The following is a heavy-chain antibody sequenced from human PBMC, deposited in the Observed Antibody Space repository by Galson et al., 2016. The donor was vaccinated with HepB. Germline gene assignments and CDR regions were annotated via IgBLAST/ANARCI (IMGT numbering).Heavy chain of an antibody. J-gene: IGHJ4*02. Sequence: SLRLSCAASGFSFTSSAMSWVRQAPGKGLEWVSAISASDGSTYYADSVKGRFTVSRDNSKNTLFLQMNSLRAEDTAVYYCAKATLVATITEFDYWGQGTLVTVSS. V-gene: IGHV3-23*01. D-gene: IGHD5-12*01. CDR2: ISASDGST. CDR1: GFSFTSSA. CDR3: AKATLVATITEFDY.